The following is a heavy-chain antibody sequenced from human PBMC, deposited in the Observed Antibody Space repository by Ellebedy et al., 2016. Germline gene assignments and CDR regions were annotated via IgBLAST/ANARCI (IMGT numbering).Heavy chain of an antibody. J-gene: IGHJ4*02. Sequence: GGSLRLSXAASGFPFSTYAMSWVRQAPGKGLEWVATISASGGSTYYADPVRGRFTISRYNSKNTLYLLMNSLRAEDTAVYYCAKEVGYYYDSSGYPDYWGQGTLVTVSS. V-gene: IGHV3-23*01. D-gene: IGHD3-22*01. CDR2: ISASGGST. CDR3: AKEVGYYYDSSGYPDY. CDR1: GFPFSTYA.